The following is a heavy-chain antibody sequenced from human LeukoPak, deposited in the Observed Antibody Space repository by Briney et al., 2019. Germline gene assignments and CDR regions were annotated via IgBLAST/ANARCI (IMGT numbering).Heavy chain of an antibody. V-gene: IGHV3-66*02. CDR3: VSSTGQQLIPYDY. D-gene: IGHD6-13*01. CDR1: GINVSANY. Sequence: GSLRLSCAASGINVSANYMTWIRQAPGKGLEWVSLIYGAGAAYYAESVRGRFIISRDNSKNTLFLQMNSLRAEDTAVYYCVSSTGQQLIPYDYWGQGTHVAVSS. J-gene: IGHJ4*02. CDR2: IYGAGAA.